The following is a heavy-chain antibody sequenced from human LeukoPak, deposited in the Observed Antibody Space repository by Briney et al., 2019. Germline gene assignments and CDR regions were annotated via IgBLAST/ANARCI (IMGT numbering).Heavy chain of an antibody. CDR2: INPNSGGT. Sequence: GASVKVSCKASGYTFTGYYMHWARQAPGQGLGWMGWINPNSGGTNYAQKFQGRVTMTRDTSISTAYMELSRLRSDDTAVYYCARTRKKWLLLRPPPYYFDYWGQGTLVTVSS. V-gene: IGHV1-2*02. CDR3: ARTRKKWLLLRPPPYYFDY. J-gene: IGHJ4*02. CDR1: GYTFTGYY. D-gene: IGHD3-22*01.